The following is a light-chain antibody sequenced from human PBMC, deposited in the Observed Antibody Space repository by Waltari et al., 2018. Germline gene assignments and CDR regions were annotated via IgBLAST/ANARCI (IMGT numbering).Light chain of an antibody. Sequence: IQMTQSPSALSASVGDRVTIPCRARQNIYRILAWYQQKPGKAPTLLIYAASSLQSGIPSRFSGSGSGTDFTLTISSLQPEDSAAYYCQHYYDNPWTFGQGTKVEIK. J-gene: IGKJ1*01. CDR2: AAS. V-gene: IGKV1-6*01. CDR3: QHYYDNPWT. CDR1: QNIYRI.